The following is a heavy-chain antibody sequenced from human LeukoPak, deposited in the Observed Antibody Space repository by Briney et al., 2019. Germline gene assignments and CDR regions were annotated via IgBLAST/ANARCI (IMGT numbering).Heavy chain of an antibody. J-gene: IGHJ4*02. CDR3: ARAYSSSWSEFDY. CDR2: IYYSGST. CDR1: GGSISSYY. D-gene: IGHD6-13*01. Sequence: PSETLSLTCTVSGGSISSYYWGWIRQPPGKGLEWIGSIYYSGSTYYNPSLKSRVTISVDTSKNQFSLKLSSVTAADTAVYYCARAYSSSWSEFDYWGQGTLVTVSS. V-gene: IGHV4-39*07.